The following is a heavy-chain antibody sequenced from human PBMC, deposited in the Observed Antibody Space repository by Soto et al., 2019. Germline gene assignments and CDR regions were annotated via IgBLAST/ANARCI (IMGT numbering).Heavy chain of an antibody. CDR3: AKWVSYRPYNSPLGP. Sequence: GGSLRLSCAASGFTFSSYAMSWVRQAPGKGLEWVSAISGSGGSTYYADSVKGWFTISRDNSKNTLYLQMNSLRAEDTAVYYCAKWVSYRPYNSPLGPWGQGTLVTVSS. V-gene: IGHV3-23*01. J-gene: IGHJ5*02. D-gene: IGHD5-18*01. CDR2: ISGSGGST. CDR1: GFTFSSYA.